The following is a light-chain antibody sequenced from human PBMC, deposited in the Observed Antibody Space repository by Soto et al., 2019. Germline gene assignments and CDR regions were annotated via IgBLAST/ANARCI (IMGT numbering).Light chain of an antibody. CDR3: CSYAGSSTYV. J-gene: IGLJ1*01. CDR2: EVS. CDR1: SSDVGIYNL. Sequence: QSALTQPASVSGSPGQSITISCTGTSSDVGIYNLVSWYQQHPGKAPKLMIYEVSKRPSGVSNRFSGSKSGNTASLTISGLQAEDEADYYCCSYAGSSTYVFGTGTKDTVL. V-gene: IGLV2-23*02.